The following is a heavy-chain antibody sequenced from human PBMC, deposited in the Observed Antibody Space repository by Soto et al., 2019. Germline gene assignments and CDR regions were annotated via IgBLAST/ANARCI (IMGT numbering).Heavy chain of an antibody. CDR1: GGSISSGGYY. D-gene: IGHD5-12*01. J-gene: IGHJ4*02. CDR3: ARDRSYSVYDWGGPSGPGGFDY. CDR2: IYYSGST. Sequence: SETLSLTCTVSGGSISSGGYYWSWIRQHPGKGLEWIGYIYYSGSTYYNPSLKSRVTISVDTSKNRFSLKLSSVTAADTAVYYCARDRSYSVYDWGGPSGPGGFDYWGQGTLVTVSS. V-gene: IGHV4-31*03.